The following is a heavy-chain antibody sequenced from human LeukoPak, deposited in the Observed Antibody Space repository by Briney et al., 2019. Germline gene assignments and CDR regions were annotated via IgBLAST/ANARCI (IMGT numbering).Heavy chain of an antibody. J-gene: IGHJ4*02. Sequence: VGSLRLSCAASGFTFSSYAMSWVRQAPGKGLEWVSAISGSGGSTYYADSVKGRFTISRDNSKNTLYLQMNSLRAEDTAVYYCASFDFWSGYYKAYWGQGTLVTVSS. CDR1: GFTFSSYA. D-gene: IGHD3-3*01. CDR3: ASFDFWSGYYKAY. V-gene: IGHV3-23*01. CDR2: ISGSGGST.